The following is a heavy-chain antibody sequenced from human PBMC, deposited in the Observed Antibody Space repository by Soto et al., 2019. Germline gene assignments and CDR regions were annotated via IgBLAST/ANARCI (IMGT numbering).Heavy chain of an antibody. CDR1: GGSISSYY. Sequence: NPSETLSLTCTVSGGSISSYYWSWIRQPPGKGLEWIGYIYYSGSTNYNPSLKSRVTISVDTSKNQFSLKLSSVTAADTAVYYCAGECRYCSSTRAFDYWGQGTLVTAPQ. CDR2: IYYSGST. V-gene: IGHV4-59*12. J-gene: IGHJ4*02. D-gene: IGHD2-2*01. CDR3: AGECRYCSSTRAFDY.